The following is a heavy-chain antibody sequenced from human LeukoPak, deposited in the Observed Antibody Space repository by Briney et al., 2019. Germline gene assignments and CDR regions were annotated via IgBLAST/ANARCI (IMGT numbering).Heavy chain of an antibody. CDR2: ISWNSGSI. Sequence: PGRSLRLSCAASGFTFDDYAMHWVRLAPGKGLEWVSGISWNSGSIGYADSVKGRFTISRDNAKNSLYLQMNSLRAEDTALYYCPKGRRLVVPAALDYWGQGTQVTVSS. D-gene: IGHD2-2*01. CDR1: GFTFDDYA. CDR3: PKGRRLVVPAALDY. V-gene: IGHV3-9*01. J-gene: IGHJ4*02.